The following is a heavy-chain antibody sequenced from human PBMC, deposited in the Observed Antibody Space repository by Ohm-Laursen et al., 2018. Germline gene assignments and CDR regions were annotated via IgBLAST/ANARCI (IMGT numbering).Heavy chain of an antibody. CDR3: ARGSGFFKLDV. J-gene: IGHJ6*02. D-gene: IGHD6-19*01. CDR1: GESSSGYF. Sequence: VTLSLTCAVNGESSSGYFWNWIRQPPGKGLEWIGEINQSGSTKYNPSLKRRVTLSANSSNSQFSLRLTSVTAADTATYYCARGSGFFKLDVWGQGTTVTVS. V-gene: IGHV4-34*01. CDR2: INQSGST.